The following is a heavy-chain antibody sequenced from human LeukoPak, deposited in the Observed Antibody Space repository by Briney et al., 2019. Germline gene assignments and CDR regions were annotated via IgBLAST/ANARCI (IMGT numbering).Heavy chain of an antibody. CDR1: GFTFKDHY. J-gene: IGHJ4*02. CDR3: ARVRGSYASDS. V-gene: IGHV3-72*01. D-gene: IGHD1-26*01. Sequence: PGGSLRLSCAASGFTFKDHYMDWVRQAPGKGLEWVGRIRNKANSYTTEYAASVKGRFTISRDDSINSLYLQMNSLKTEDTAVYYCARVRGSYASDSWGQGTLVTVSS. CDR2: IRNKANSYTT.